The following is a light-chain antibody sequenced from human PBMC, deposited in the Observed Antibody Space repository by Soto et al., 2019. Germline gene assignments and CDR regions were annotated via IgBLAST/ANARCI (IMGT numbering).Light chain of an antibody. V-gene: IGKV1D-12*01. Sequence: DIQITQSPSSLSASVGDTVSITCRSSQDVGRWLSWYQQKPGKAPKILIFATSTLQSGVPSRFSGSGSGTDFTLTITSLQSEDFATYYCQQARSFPVTFGQGTRLEVK. CDR2: ATS. CDR3: QQARSFPVT. CDR1: QDVGRW. J-gene: IGKJ5*01.